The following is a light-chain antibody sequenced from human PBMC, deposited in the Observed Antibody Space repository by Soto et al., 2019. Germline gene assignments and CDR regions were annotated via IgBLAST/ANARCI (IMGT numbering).Light chain of an antibody. CDR3: QHYGSSRT. V-gene: IGKV3-20*01. CDR1: QTVSSK. Sequence: EIVLTQSTATLPSSPGERATLSCRASQTVSSKLAWYQHKPGQAPRLLIYDASSRATGIPDRFSGSGSGTDFTLTISRLEPEDFAVYYCQHYGSSRTFGQGTKVDIK. CDR2: DAS. J-gene: IGKJ1*01.